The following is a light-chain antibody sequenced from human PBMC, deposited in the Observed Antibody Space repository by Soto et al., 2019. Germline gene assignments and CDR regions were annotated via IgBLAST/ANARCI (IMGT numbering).Light chain of an antibody. CDR3: QQYNSYSRT. CDR1: QGISSW. Sequence: DILMTQSPSPLXASVLDRVTXTFRASQGISSWLAWYQQKPGKAPKLLIYKASSLESGVPSRFSGSGSGTEFTLTISSLQPDDFATYYCQQYNSYSRTFGQGTKVDI. V-gene: IGKV1-5*03. CDR2: KAS. J-gene: IGKJ1*01.